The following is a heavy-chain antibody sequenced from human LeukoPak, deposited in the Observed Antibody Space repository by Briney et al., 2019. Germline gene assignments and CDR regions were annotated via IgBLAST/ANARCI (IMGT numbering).Heavy chain of an antibody. D-gene: IGHD3-3*01. CDR3: TSGLYYDSWSDIFDY. CDR2: IRRKANGGTT. J-gene: IGHJ4*02. V-gene: IGHV3-49*04. CDR1: GFTFGDYA. Sequence: GGSMRLSCTASGFTFGDYAMSWVRQAPRKGQGRVGFIRRKANGGTTEYAASVKGRFTISRDTSKSIAYLQMNSLKPEYTAVYYCTSGLYYDSWSDIFDYWGQGTLVTVSS.